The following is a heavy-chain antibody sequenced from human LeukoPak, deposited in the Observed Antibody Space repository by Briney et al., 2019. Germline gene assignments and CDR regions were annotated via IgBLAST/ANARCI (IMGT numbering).Heavy chain of an antibody. Sequence: ASVKVSCKASGYTFTSYYMHWVRQAPGRGLEWMGIINPSGGSTSYAQKFQGRVTMTRDTSTSTVYMELSSLRSEDTAVYYCGGGGGFGELFHYWGQGTLVTVSS. J-gene: IGHJ4*02. CDR1: GYTFTSYY. D-gene: IGHD3-10*01. CDR2: INPSGGST. CDR3: GGGGGFGELFHY. V-gene: IGHV1-46*01.